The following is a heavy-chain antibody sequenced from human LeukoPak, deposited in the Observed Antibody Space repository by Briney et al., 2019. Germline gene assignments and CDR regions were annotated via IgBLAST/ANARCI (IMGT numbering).Heavy chain of an antibody. CDR1: GFTFNRYW. Sequence: GGSLRLSCAASGFTFNRYWMHWVRQVPGKGLVWVANIKADGSEKYYVDSVKGRFTISRDDAKRTVDLQMDNLRAEDTAIYYCAYRNNFEYWGQGALVTVSS. V-gene: IGHV3-7*03. CDR2: IKADGSEK. J-gene: IGHJ4*02. CDR3: AYRNNFEY. D-gene: IGHD1-26*01.